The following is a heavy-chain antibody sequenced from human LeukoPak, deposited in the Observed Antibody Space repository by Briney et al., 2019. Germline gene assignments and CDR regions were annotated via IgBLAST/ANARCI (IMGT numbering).Heavy chain of an antibody. D-gene: IGHD3-10*01. V-gene: IGHV4-34*01. CDR3: ASPTGVFGDPHGGFDY. Sequence: SETLSLTCAVYGGTFSGYYWSWIRQPPGKRLEWVGESNDSGGTNYNPSLKSRVTISADKSKNQVSLKLTSVTAADTAVYYCASPTGVFGDPHGGFDYWGQGTLVTASS. J-gene: IGHJ4*02. CDR2: SNDSGGT. CDR1: GGTFSGYY.